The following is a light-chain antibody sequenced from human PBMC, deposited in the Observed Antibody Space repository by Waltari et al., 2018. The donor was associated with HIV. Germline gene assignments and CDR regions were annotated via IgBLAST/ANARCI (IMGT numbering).Light chain of an antibody. Sequence: QSVLTQPPSASGTPGQRVTISCSGSSSNIGSNTVNWYQQVPGTAPKLLIYSNKQRPSGVPDRCSGSKSGTSASLAISGLQSEDEADYYCAAWDDSLSGYVFGTGTKVTVL. CDR3: AAWDDSLSGYV. J-gene: IGLJ1*01. V-gene: IGLV1-44*01. CDR2: SNK. CDR1: SSNIGSNT.